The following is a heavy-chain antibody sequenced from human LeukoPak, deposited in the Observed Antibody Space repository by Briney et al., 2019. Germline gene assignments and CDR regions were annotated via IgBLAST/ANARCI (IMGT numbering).Heavy chain of an antibody. V-gene: IGHV4-59*11. Sequence: ETLSLTCTVSGGSMTTHHWNWIRQTPGKGLEWIGYVFDSGRTKENPSLKSRVTLSADTSKNQLSLRLSSVTAADTAVYYCTTIKRGNIFGYFDFWGQGILVTVSS. CDR3: TTIKRGNIFGYFDF. CDR1: GGSMTTHH. D-gene: IGHD5-18*01. CDR2: VFDSGRT. J-gene: IGHJ4*02.